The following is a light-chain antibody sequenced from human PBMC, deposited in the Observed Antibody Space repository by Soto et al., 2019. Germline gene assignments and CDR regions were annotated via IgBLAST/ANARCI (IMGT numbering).Light chain of an antibody. J-gene: IGKJ3*01. V-gene: IGKV1-13*02. CDR2: DAS. Sequence: AIQLTQSPSSLSASVGDRVTITCRASQGISSALAWYQQKPGKAPKLLIYDASSLESGVPSRFSGSGSGTDFTLTISSLQPEDFEHYYCQQFNSYPFTFGPGTKVDIK. CDR1: QGISSA. CDR3: QQFNSYPFT.